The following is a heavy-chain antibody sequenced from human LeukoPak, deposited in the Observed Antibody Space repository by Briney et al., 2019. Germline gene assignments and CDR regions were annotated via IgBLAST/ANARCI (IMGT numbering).Heavy chain of an antibody. D-gene: IGHD2-15*01. CDR1: GGTFSSYA. Sequence: SVKFSCKASGGTFSSYAISWVRQAPGQGLVWMGRIIPILGIANYAQKFQGRVTITADKSTSTAYMELSSLRSEDTAVYYCARAYCSGGSCYWFQHWGQGTLVTVSS. CDR2: IIPILGIA. J-gene: IGHJ1*01. V-gene: IGHV1-69*04. CDR3: ARAYCSGGSCYWFQH.